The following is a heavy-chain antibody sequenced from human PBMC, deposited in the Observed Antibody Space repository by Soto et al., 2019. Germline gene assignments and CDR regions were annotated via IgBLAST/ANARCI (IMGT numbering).Heavy chain of an antibody. J-gene: IGHJ1*01. D-gene: IGHD6-19*01. CDR3: VRDRSADRFVQYFQH. V-gene: IGHV3-23*01. Sequence: PGGSLRLSCAASGFTFSNFAMSWVRQAPGKGLEWVSSIGGGGDDTYYADSVKGRFIISRDNSKSTLSLRLNGLRAEDTAVYYCVRDRSADRFVQYFQHWGPGTLVTVSS. CDR2: IGGGGDDT. CDR1: GFTFSNFA.